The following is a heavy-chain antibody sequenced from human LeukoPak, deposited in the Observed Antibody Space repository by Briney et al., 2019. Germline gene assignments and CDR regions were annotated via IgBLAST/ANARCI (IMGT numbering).Heavy chain of an antibody. CDR1: GFTFSSYS. J-gene: IGHJ4*02. CDR3: AKDQVVVPAAMVYYFDY. V-gene: IGHV3-48*01. CDR2: ISSSSTI. Sequence: GGSLRLSCAASGFTFSSYSMNWVRQAPGKGLEWVSYISSSSTIYYADSVKGRFTISRDNAKNSLYLQMNSLRAEDTAVYYCAKDQVVVPAAMVYYFDYWGQGTLVTVSS. D-gene: IGHD2-2*01.